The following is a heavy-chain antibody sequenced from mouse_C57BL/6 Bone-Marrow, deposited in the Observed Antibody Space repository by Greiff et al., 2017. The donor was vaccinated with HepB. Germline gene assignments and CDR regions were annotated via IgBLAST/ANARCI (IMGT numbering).Heavy chain of an antibody. Sequence: DVHLVESGGGLVKPGGSLKLSCAASGFTFSSYAMSWVRQTPEKRLEWVATISDGGSYTYYPDNVKGRFTISRDNAKNNLYLQMSHLKSEDTAMYYCAISLSYYYGSTDFDYWGQGTTLTVSS. CDR2: ISDGGSYT. J-gene: IGHJ2*01. CDR1: GFTFSSYA. CDR3: AISLSYYYGSTDFDY. V-gene: IGHV5-4*01. D-gene: IGHD1-1*01.